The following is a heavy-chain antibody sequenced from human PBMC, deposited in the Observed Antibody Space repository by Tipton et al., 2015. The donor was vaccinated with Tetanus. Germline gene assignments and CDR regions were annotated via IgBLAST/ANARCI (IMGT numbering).Heavy chain of an antibody. CDR3: ARDQNGDFVY. J-gene: IGHJ4*02. D-gene: IGHD4-17*01. CDR1: GGTFNSYT. CDR2: IIPMFDTE. V-gene: IGHV1-69*01. Sequence: QLVQSGPEVKRPGSSVKVSCKASGGTFNSYTITWVRQAPGQGLEWMGGIIPMFDTETYSQDLQGRVSITADESTGTAYMELTNLKSEDTAVYYCARDQNGDFVYWGQGTLVTVSS.